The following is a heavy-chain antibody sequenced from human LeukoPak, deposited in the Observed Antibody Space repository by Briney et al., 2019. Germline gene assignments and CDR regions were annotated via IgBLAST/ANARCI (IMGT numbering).Heavy chain of an antibody. V-gene: IGHV3-66*01. CDR3: ARKSIVGATGY. CDR1: GFTVSSNY. Sequence: GGSLRLSCAASGFTVSSNYMTWVRQAPGKGLGWVSVVSGGGTTYYADSVKGRFTISRDNSKNTLYLQMNSLRAEDTAVYYCARKSIVGATGYWGQGTLVTVSS. J-gene: IGHJ4*02. CDR2: VSGGGTT. D-gene: IGHD1-26*01.